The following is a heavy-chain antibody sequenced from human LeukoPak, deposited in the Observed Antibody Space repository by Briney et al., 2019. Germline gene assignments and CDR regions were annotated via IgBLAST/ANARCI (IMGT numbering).Heavy chain of an antibody. CDR2: ISSSSSYI. D-gene: IGHD6-19*01. J-gene: IGHJ5*02. V-gene: IGHV3-21*01. CDR3: ARSPQGVWQWPVLGWFDP. CDR1: GFTFSSYS. Sequence: GGSLRLSCAASGFTFSSYSMNWVRQAPGKGLEWVSSISSSSSYIYYADSVKGRFTISRDNAKNSLYLQMNSLRAEDTAVYYCARSPQGVWQWPVLGWFDPWGQGTLVTVSS.